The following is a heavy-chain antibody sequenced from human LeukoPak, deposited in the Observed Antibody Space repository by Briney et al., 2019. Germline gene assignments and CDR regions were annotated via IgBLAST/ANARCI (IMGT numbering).Heavy chain of an antibody. D-gene: IGHD1-26*01. J-gene: IGHJ4*02. CDR2: VSKDTVTK. V-gene: IGHV3-30-3*01. Sequence: PGGSLRLSCAASGFTFSSYAMHWVRQAPGKGLEWVAVVSKDTVTKFYRDSVKGQFTVSTDSSKNTVYLQMTGLRSEDTAVYYCAGDRWRGAPDYFDCWGQGTLVTVSS. CDR3: AGDRWRGAPDYFDC. CDR1: GFTFSSYA.